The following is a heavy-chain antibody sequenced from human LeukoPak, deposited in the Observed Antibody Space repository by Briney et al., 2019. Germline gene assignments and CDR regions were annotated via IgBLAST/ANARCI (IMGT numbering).Heavy chain of an antibody. Sequence: PETLSLTCTVSGGSISSYYWSWIRQTPGKGLEWIGYISYSGSTNYNPSLKSRVTISVDTSKNQFSLKLSSVTAADTAVYYCARYVRESYPTFEDYWGQGTLVTVSS. J-gene: IGHJ4*02. D-gene: IGHD3-16*02. CDR1: GGSISSYY. CDR2: ISYSGST. CDR3: ARYVRESYPTFEDY. V-gene: IGHV4-59*01.